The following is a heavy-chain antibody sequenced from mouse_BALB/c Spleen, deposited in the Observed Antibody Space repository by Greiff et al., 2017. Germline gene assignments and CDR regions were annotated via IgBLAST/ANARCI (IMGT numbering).Heavy chain of an antibody. CDR2: IDPENGNT. Sequence: VQLKESGAELVRPGALVKLSCKASGFNIKDYYMHWVKQRPEQGLEWIGWIDPENGNTIYDPKFQGKASITADTSSNTAYLQLSSLTSEDTAVYYCARKKGGYYAMDYWGQGTSVTVSS. CDR3: ARKKGGYYAMDY. V-gene: IGHV14-1*02. CDR1: GFNIKDYY. J-gene: IGHJ4*01.